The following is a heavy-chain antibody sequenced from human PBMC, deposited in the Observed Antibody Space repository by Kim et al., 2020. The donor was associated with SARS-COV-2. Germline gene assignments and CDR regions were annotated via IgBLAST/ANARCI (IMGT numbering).Heavy chain of an antibody. J-gene: IGHJ6*02. Sequence: GGSLRLSCTASGFTFGDYAMSWFRQAPGKGLEWVGFIRSKAYGGTTEYAASVKGRFTISRDDSKSIAYLQMNSLKTEDTAVYYCTRPDYGSGSYYYGPLYYGMDVWGQGTTVTVSS. CDR3: TRPDYGSGSYYYGPLYYGMDV. V-gene: IGHV3-49*03. CDR2: IRSKAYGGTT. D-gene: IGHD3-10*01. CDR1: GFTFGDYA.